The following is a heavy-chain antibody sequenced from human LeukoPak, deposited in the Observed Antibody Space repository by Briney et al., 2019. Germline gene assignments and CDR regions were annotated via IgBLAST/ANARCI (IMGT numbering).Heavy chain of an antibody. CDR2: IYYSGST. Sequence: PSETLSLTCTVSGGSISSYYWSWIRQPPGKGLEWIGYIYYSGSTNYNPSLKSRVTISVDTSKNQFSLKLSSVTAADTAVYYCARRPDSPGSYGYRYFDYWGQGTLVTVSS. CDR3: ARRPDSPGSYGYRYFDY. V-gene: IGHV4-59*12. D-gene: IGHD5-18*01. CDR1: GGSISSYY. J-gene: IGHJ4*02.